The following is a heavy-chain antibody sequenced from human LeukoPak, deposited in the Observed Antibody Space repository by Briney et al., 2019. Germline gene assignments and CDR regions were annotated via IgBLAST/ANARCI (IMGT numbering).Heavy chain of an antibody. CDR3: GRLMGGYDSYFYGMDV. Sequence: QPGGSLRLSCAASGFTFSSYGMHWVRQAPGKGLEWVAVISYDGSNKYYADSVKGRFTISRDNSQTTLYLQMNSLRLEDTAVYYCGRLMGGYDSYFYGMDVWGQGTTVTVSS. V-gene: IGHV3-30*03. CDR1: GFTFSSYG. CDR2: ISYDGSNK. J-gene: IGHJ6*02. D-gene: IGHD5-12*01.